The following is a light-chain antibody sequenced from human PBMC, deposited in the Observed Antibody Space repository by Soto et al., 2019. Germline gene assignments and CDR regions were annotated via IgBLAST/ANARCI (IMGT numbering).Light chain of an antibody. V-gene: IGKV3-11*01. Sequence: EIVLTQSPATLSLSPGERATLSCRASQSVSSYLAWYQQKPGQAPRLLIYDASNRATGIPARFSGSGSGTDFTLTINRLEPEDFAVYYCQQRTTWPTFGGGTKVDNK. CDR3: QQRTTWPT. CDR2: DAS. J-gene: IGKJ4*01. CDR1: QSVSSY.